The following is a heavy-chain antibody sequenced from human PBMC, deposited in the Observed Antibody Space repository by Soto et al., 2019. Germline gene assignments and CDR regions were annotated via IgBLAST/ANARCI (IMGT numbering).Heavy chain of an antibody. Sequence: EVQLVESGGGLVQRGGSLRLSCAASGFTFSSFSMNWVRQAPGRGLEWISYIGGGGRLISYADSVKCRFAISRDNAQNSLYLQTDSLRDEDTAVYYCARDLGWAFDCWVQGTLVTVSS. J-gene: IGHJ4*02. D-gene: IGHD6-19*01. CDR2: IGGGGRLI. CDR3: ARDLGWAFDC. CDR1: GFTFSSFS. V-gene: IGHV3-48*02.